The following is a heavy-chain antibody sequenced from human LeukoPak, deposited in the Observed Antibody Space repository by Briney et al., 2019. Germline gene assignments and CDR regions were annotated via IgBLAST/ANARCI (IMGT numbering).Heavy chain of an antibody. Sequence: PGGSLRLSCAASGFTFSNYAMSWIRQPPGKGLEWIGEINHSGSTNYNPSLKSRVTISVDTSKNQFSLKLSSVTAADTAVYYCASGAQGEGQQLASPTYDYWGQGTLVTVSS. D-gene: IGHD6-13*01. CDR3: ASGAQGEGQQLASPTYDY. J-gene: IGHJ4*02. CDR1: GFTFSNYA. CDR2: INHSGST. V-gene: IGHV4-34*08.